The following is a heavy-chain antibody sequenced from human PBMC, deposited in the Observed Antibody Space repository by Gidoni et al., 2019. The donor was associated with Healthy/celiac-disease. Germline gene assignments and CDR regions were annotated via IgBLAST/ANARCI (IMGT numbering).Heavy chain of an antibody. J-gene: IGHJ4*02. D-gene: IGHD3-22*01. CDR3: ARSAGPYYYDSSGYSLKYFDY. Sequence: STYYNPSLKSRVTISVDTSKNQFSLKLSSVTAADTAVYYCARSAGPYYYDSSGYSLKYFDYWGQGTLVTVSS. V-gene: IGHV4-39*01. CDR2: ST.